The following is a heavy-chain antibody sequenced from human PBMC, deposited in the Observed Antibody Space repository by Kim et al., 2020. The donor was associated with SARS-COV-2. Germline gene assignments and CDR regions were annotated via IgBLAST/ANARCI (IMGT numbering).Heavy chain of an antibody. J-gene: IGHJ4*02. V-gene: IGHV2-70*11. CDR3: ARTSGSYWVTFFDY. Sequence: SGPTLVNPTQTLTLTCTFSGFSLSTSGMCVSWIRQPPGKALEWLARIDWDDDKYYTTSLKTRLTISKDTSKNQVVLTMTNMDPVDTATYYCARTSGSYWVTFFDYWGQGTLVTVSS. CDR2: IDWDDDK. D-gene: IGHD1-26*01. CDR1: GFSLSTSGMC.